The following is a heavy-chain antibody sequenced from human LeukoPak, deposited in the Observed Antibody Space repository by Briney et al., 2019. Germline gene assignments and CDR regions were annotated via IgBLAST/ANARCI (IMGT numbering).Heavy chain of an antibody. J-gene: IGHJ5*02. V-gene: IGHV3-74*01. CDR3: IRDFRSADL. Sequence: GGSLRLPCVASGFTFSNYWMHWVRQPPGKGLVWVSRIYVDGRTTNYADSVKGRFTISRDNDKNTVYLEMNSLSVEDTATYYCIRDFRSADLWGQGTLVTVTS. CDR2: IYVDGRTT. CDR1: GFTFSNYW.